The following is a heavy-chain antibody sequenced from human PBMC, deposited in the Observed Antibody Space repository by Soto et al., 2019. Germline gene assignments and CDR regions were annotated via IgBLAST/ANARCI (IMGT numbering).Heavy chain of an antibody. Sequence: GGSLRLSCAASGFTFSSYSMNWVRQAPGKGLEWVSSISSSSSYIYYADSVKGRFTISRDNAKNSLYLQMNSLRAEDTAVYYCASDMDAWYFDLWGRGTLVTVSS. CDR2: ISSSSSYI. J-gene: IGHJ2*01. CDR3: ASDMDAWYFDL. V-gene: IGHV3-21*01. CDR1: GFTFSSYS.